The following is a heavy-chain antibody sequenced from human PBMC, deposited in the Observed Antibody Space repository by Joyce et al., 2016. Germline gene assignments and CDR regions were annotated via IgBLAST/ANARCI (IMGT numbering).Heavy chain of an antibody. J-gene: IGHJ4*02. CDR2: VSGSGGSR. D-gene: IGHD3-22*01. CDR3: AKGDSSGYYYNYYFDH. V-gene: IGHV3-23*01. CDR1: GFTFSSYA. Sequence: EVQLLESGGGLVQPGGSLTLTCAASGFTFSSYAMSWVLQAPGKGLEWVSGVSGSGGSRYYASDVKGRFTIARENSINTLYLQMDSVRDEDTAVYFCAKGDSSGYYYNYYFDHWGQGIRVTVSS.